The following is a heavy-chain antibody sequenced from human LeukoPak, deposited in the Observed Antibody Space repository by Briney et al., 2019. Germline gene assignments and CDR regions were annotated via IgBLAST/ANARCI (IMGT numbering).Heavy chain of an antibody. Sequence: GGSLRLSCAASGFSFSSYWMSWVRQAPGKGLEWVANIKQDGSEKYYVDSVKGRFTISIDNAKNSLYLQMNSLRAEDTAVYYCAREGGLGSLDYWGQGTLVTVSS. CDR2: IKQDGSEK. CDR3: AREGGLGSLDY. J-gene: IGHJ4*02. D-gene: IGHD3-10*01. CDR1: GFSFSSYW. V-gene: IGHV3-7*01.